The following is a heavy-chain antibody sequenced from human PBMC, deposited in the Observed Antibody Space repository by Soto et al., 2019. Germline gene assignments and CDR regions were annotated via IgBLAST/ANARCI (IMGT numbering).Heavy chain of an antibody. Sequence: GGSLRLSCAASGFTFSSYSMNWVRQAPGKGLEWVSSISSSSSYIYYADSVKGRFTISRDNAKNSLYLQMNSLRAEDTAVYYCARMGRETTASYWGQGTLVTVSS. CDR1: GFTFSSYS. J-gene: IGHJ4*02. V-gene: IGHV3-21*01. CDR2: ISSSSSYI. CDR3: ARMGRETTASY. D-gene: IGHD4-17*01.